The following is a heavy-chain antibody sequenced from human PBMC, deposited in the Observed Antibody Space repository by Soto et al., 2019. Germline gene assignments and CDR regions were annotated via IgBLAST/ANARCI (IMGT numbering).Heavy chain of an antibody. Sequence: EVQLVESGGGLVQPGGSLRLSCAASGFTFSIYWMTWVRQAPGTGLEWVANIKQDGSEKHYVDSVKGRFTISRDNAKNSLYLPMKRLRAEDTAVYYCARAVGRAAAGLEYWGQGTLVTVSS. CDR1: GFTFSIYW. CDR3: ARAVGRAAAGLEY. D-gene: IGHD6-13*01. J-gene: IGHJ4*02. V-gene: IGHV3-7*05. CDR2: IKQDGSEK.